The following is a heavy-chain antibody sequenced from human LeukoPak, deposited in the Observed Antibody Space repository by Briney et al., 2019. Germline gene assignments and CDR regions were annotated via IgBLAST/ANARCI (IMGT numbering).Heavy chain of an antibody. J-gene: IGHJ3*02. CDR3: ARLACSSNPCYGNAFDI. D-gene: IGHD2-2*01. Sequence: GGSLRLSCAASGFIFSTYWMSWVRQAPGKGLEWVANIKQDGSEKYYVDSVKGRFTISRDNAKNSLYLQMNSLRAEDTAVYYCARLACSSNPCYGNAFDIWGQGTRVTVSS. CDR2: IKQDGSEK. V-gene: IGHV3-7*01. CDR1: GFIFSTYW.